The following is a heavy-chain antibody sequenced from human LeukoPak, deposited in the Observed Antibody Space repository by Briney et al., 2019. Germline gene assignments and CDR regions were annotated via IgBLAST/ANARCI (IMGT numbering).Heavy chain of an antibody. V-gene: IGHV3-23*01. D-gene: IGHD2-21*02. Sequence: GVSLSLYCAAYGFTCSSYAMIWVRQAPGKELKWFSALSGSGGSTYYADSVKGLFTISRDNSKNTLYLQLNSLRAEDRAVYYRAKSPGMGVTFDYWGQGTLVTVSS. J-gene: IGHJ4*02. CDR2: LSGSGGST. CDR1: GFTCSSYA. CDR3: AKSPGMGVTFDY.